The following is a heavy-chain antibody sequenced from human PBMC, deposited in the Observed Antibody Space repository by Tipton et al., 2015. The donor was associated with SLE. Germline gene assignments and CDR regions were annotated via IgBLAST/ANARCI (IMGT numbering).Heavy chain of an antibody. V-gene: IGHV4-59*05. Sequence: TLSLTCTVSGGSISSYYWSWIRQPPGKGLEWIGSIYYSGSTYYNPSLKSRVTISVDTSKNQFSLKLSSVTAADTAVYYCARRIQLWLVAFDIWGQGTMVTVSS. D-gene: IGHD5-18*01. CDR1: GGSISSYY. J-gene: IGHJ3*02. CDR3: ARRIQLWLVAFDI. CDR2: IYYSGST.